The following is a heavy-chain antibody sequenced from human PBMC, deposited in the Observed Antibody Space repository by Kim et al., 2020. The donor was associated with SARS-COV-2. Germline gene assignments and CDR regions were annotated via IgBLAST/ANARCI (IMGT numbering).Heavy chain of an antibody. CDR3: ARSDGYSYVFDF. J-gene: IGHJ4*02. CDR2: ISWNSGSI. V-gene: IGHV3-9*01. Sequence: GGSLRLSCAASGFTFDDFAMHWVRQVPGKGLEWVSGISWNSGSIGYADSVKGRFTISRDNAKNSHYLQMNSLRPEDTALYYCARSDGYSYVFDFWGQGTLVTVSS. D-gene: IGHD5-18*01. CDR1: GFTFDDFA.